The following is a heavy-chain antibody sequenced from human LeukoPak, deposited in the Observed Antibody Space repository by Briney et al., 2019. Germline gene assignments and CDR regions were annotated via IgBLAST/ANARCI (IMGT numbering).Heavy chain of an antibody. V-gene: IGHV3-30*18. Sequence: GGSLRLSCAASGFTFSSYGMHWVRQAPGKGLEWVAVISYDGSNKYYADSVKGRFTISRDNSKNTLYLQMNSLRAEDTAVYYCAKDSAFWGYYDSPGVDYWGQGTLVTVSS. CDR3: AKDSAFWGYYDSPGVDY. J-gene: IGHJ4*02. CDR1: GFTFSSYG. D-gene: IGHD3-22*01. CDR2: ISYDGSNK.